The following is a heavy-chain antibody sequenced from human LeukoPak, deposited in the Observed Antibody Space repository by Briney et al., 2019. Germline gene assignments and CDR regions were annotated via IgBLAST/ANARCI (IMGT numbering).Heavy chain of an antibody. D-gene: IGHD3-22*01. V-gene: IGHV3-15*01. CDR1: GFTFSNAW. CDR3: TTDRTMKGY. CDR2: IRSKNDGGTI. J-gene: IGHJ4*02. Sequence: GGSLRLSCAASGFTFSNAWMAWVRQAPGKGLEWVGRIRSKNDGGTIGYAAPVKDRFTISRDDSKNTLYIQINSLEIEDTAVYFCTTDRTMKGYWGQGTLVTVSS.